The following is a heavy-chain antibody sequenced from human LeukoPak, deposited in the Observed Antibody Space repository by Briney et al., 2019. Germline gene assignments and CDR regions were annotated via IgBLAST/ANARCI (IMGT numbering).Heavy chain of an antibody. CDR3: ARPVSYRFDY. Sequence: GGSLRLSCAASGFTFSSYGMHWVRQAPGKGLEWVANIKQDGSEKYYVDSVKGRFTISRDNAKNSLYLQMNSLRAEDTAVYYCARPVSYRFDYWGQGTLVTVSS. D-gene: IGHD1-26*01. CDR1: GFTFSSYG. CDR2: IKQDGSEK. V-gene: IGHV3-7*01. J-gene: IGHJ4*02.